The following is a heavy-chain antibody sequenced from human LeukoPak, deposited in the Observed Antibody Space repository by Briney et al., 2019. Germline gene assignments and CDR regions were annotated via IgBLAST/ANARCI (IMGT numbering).Heavy chain of an antibody. V-gene: IGHV4-59*01. CDR2: IYYSGST. CDR1: GGSIISYY. Sequence: SETLSLTCTVSGGSIISYYWSWIRQPPGKGLEWIGYIYYSGSTNYNPSLKSRVTISVDTSKNQFSLKLTSVTAADTAVYYCARTMEGYCSGGSCYQYSYYMDVWGKGTTVTVSS. J-gene: IGHJ6*03. D-gene: IGHD2-15*01. CDR3: ARTMEGYCSGGSCYQYSYYMDV.